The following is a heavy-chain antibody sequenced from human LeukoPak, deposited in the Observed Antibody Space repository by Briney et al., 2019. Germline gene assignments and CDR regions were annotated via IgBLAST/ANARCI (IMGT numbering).Heavy chain of an antibody. D-gene: IGHD3-10*01. V-gene: IGHV4-59*01. Sequence: PSETLSLTCTVSGGSISSYYWSWIRQPPGKGLEWIGYIYYSGNTNYNPSLKSRVTISVDTSKNQFSLKLSSVTAADTAVYYCARDSVPGGSGTYYNSYYYGMDVWGQGTTVTVSS. J-gene: IGHJ6*02. CDR2: IYYSGNT. CDR3: ARDSVPGGSGTYYNSYYYGMDV. CDR1: GGSISSYY.